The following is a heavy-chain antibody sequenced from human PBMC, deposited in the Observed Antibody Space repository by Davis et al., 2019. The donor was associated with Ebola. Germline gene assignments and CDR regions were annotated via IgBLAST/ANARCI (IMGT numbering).Heavy chain of an antibody. CDR1: GGSMTSHY. CDR3: ARQILYDGMDV. CDR2: IYYSGST. J-gene: IGHJ6*02. D-gene: IGHD2-15*01. V-gene: IGHV4-59*08. Sequence: MPSETLSLTCIVSGGSMTSHYWSWIRQPPGKGLEWVGYIYYSGSTSYNHSLKSRVAISIDTTKNQFSLKLSSVTAADTAVYYCARQILYDGMDVWGQGTTVTVSS.